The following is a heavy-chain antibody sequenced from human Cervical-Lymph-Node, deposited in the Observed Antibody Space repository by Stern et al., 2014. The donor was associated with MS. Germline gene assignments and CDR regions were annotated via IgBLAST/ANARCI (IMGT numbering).Heavy chain of an antibody. J-gene: IGHJ4*02. CDR2: APSHLGLT. CDR1: GFSFFNYA. D-gene: IGHD3-10*01. Sequence: EVQLLESGGGFVQPGGSLGLSCAASGFSFFNYALSWVRQAPGKGLEWVSAAPSHLGLTYYADSVKGRFTISRDNSKNTVYLQVNSLRAEDTAIYYCARDLSADLGDSYPYFDNWGQGTLVTVSS. CDR3: ARDLSADLGDSYPYFDN. V-gene: IGHV3-23*01.